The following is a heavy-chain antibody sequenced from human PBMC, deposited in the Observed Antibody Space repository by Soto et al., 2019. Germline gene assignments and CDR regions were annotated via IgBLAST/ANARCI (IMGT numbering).Heavy chain of an antibody. V-gene: IGHV3-74*01. Sequence: EVQLVESGGGLVQPGGSLRLSCAASGFTFSSYWMHWVRQAPGKGLVWVSRIKSDGSNINYADSVKGRFTISRENAKNTLYLQMNSLRAEDTAIYYCARGGFSGSGSFIQGDYWGQGTLVTVYS. CDR1: GFTFSSYW. CDR2: IKSDGSNI. J-gene: IGHJ4*02. CDR3: ARGGFSGSGSFIQGDY. D-gene: IGHD3-10*01.